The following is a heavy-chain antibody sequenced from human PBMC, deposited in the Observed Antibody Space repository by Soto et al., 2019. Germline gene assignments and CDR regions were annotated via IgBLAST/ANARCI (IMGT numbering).Heavy chain of an antibody. Sequence: ASVKVSCKASGYTFTGYYMHWVRQAPGQGLEWMGWINPNSGGTNYAQKFQGWVTMTRDTSISTAYMELSRLRSDHTAVYYCARDKEITMVRGVMGGLDYYYYGMDVWGQGTTVTVSS. V-gene: IGHV1-2*04. CDR1: GYTFTGYY. CDR3: ARDKEITMVRGVMGGLDYYYYGMDV. J-gene: IGHJ6*02. D-gene: IGHD3-10*01. CDR2: INPNSGGT.